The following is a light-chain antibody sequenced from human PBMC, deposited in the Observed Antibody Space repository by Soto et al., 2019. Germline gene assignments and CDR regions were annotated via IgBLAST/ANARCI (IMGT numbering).Light chain of an antibody. CDR1: QSVRSNY. V-gene: IGKV3-20*01. J-gene: IGKJ4*01. CDR2: GAS. CDR3: QQYASSPLT. Sequence: PGERATLSCRASQSVRSNYLAWYQQKPGQAPRLLIYGASSRATGIPDRFGGSGSGTDFTLTISRLEPEDFAVYYCQQYASSPLTFGCGTKVEIK.